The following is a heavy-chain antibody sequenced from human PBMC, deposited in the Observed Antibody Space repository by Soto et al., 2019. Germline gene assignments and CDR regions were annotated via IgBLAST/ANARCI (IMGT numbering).Heavy chain of an antibody. CDR1: GGSISSGGYY. J-gene: IGHJ3*02. Sequence: SETLSLTCSVSGGSISSGGYYWSWIRQHPGKGLEWIGYIYYRGSTYYNPSLESRVTISADTSKNQFSLKLSSVTAADTAVYYCARERDGGAAFDIWGQGTMVTVSS. CDR3: ARERDGGAAFDI. V-gene: IGHV4-31*03. D-gene: IGHD2-21*01. CDR2: IYYRGST.